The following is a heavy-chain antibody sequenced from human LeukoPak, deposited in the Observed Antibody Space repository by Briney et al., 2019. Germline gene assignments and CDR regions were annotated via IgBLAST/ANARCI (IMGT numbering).Heavy chain of an antibody. CDR3: ARITGSSFDY. Sequence: GGSLRLSCAASGFTFSTYEMNWVRPAPGKGLEWVSDISGSGSTIHYADSVKGRFTISRDNAKNSLYLQMNSLRAADTAVYYCARITGSSFDYWGQGTLVTVSS. CDR1: GFTFSTYE. CDR2: ISGSGSTI. J-gene: IGHJ4*02. D-gene: IGHD1-20*01. V-gene: IGHV3-48*03.